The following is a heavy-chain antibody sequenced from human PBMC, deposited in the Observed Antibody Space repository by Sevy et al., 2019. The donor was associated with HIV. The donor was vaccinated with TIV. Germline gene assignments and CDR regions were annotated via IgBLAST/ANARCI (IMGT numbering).Heavy chain of an antibody. D-gene: IGHD1-26*01. CDR3: AKGLRGWEVQWVFDY. CDR1: GFSFSDFA. V-gene: IGHV3-23*01. J-gene: IGHJ4*02. CDR2: LSGSGGNT. Sequence: GGSLRLSCAASGFSFSDFAMNWVRQAPGKGLEWVSVLSGSGGNTCYVDSVKGGFTISRDKSKNTMYLQMNNLSAEDTAIYYCAKGLRGWEVQWVFDYWGQGTLVTVSS.